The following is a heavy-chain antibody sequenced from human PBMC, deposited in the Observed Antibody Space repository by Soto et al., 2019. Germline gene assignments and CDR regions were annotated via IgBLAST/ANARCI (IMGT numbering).Heavy chain of an antibody. CDR1: EFSFNSYW. D-gene: IGHD4-17*01. Sequence: EVQLVESGGGLVQPGGSLRLACVVSEFSFNSYWMSWVRQAPGKGLEWVANIKQDGSEEYYVDSVKGRFTISRDNAKNTLYLQMNRLRAEDTAVYYCARVSSGTTVTTYYYYYMDVWGKGTTVTVSS. CDR3: ARVSSGTTVTTYYYYYMDV. J-gene: IGHJ6*03. V-gene: IGHV3-7*01. CDR2: IKQDGSEE.